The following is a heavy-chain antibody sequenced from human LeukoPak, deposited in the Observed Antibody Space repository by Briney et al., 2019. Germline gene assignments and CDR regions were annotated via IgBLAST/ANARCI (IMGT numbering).Heavy chain of an antibody. CDR2: IIPILGIT. J-gene: IGHJ4*02. CDR3: ARGNGSYPNDY. D-gene: IGHD1-26*01. V-gene: IGHV1-69*02. Sequence: SVKVSCKASGGTFSSYTISWVRQAPGQGLEWMGRIIPILGITNYAQKFQGRITITADKSTSTAYMELSSLRSEDTAVYYCARGNGSYPNDYWGQGTLVTVSS. CDR1: GGTFSSYT.